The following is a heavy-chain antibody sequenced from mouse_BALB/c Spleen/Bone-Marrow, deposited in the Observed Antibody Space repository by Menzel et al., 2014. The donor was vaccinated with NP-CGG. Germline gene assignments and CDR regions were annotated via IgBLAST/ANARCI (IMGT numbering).Heavy chain of an antibody. J-gene: IGHJ2*01. CDR1: GYAFTNYL. D-gene: IGHD2-14*01. Sequence: VQGVESGAELVRPGTSVKVSCKASGYAFTNYLIEWVKQRPGQGLEWIGVINPGSGGTNYNEKFKGKATLTADKSSSTAYMQLSSLTSDDSAVYFCVRGDYRSYYFDYWGQGTTLTVSS. CDR3: VRGDYRSYYFDY. V-gene: IGHV1-54*01. CDR2: INPGSGGT.